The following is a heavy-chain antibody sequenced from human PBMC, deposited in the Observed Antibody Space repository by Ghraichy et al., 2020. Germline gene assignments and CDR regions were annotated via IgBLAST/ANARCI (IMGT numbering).Heavy chain of an antibody. CDR1: GFTFSGSA. CDR2: IRSKANSYAT. Sequence: GSLRLSCAASGFTFSGSAMHWVRQASGKGLEWVGRIRSKANSYATAYAASVKGRFTISRDDSKNTAYLQMNSLKTEDTAVYYCTSGGDEIFDYWGQGTLVTVSS. J-gene: IGHJ4*02. D-gene: IGHD2-21*02. V-gene: IGHV3-73*01. CDR3: TSGGDEIFDY.